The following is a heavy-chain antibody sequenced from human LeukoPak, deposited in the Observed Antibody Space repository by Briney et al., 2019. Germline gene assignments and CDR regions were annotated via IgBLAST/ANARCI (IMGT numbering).Heavy chain of an antibody. J-gene: IGHJ6*02. V-gene: IGHV3-30*18. CDR2: ISYDGSNK. CDR1: GFTFSSYG. D-gene: IGHD3-10*01. CDR3: AKDEDYYGSGSYWRYYYYYGMDV. Sequence: PGGSLRLSCAASGFTFSSYGMHWVRQAPGKGLEWVAVISYDGSNKYYADSVKGRFTISRDNSKNTLYLQMNSLRAEDTAVYYCAKDEDYYGSGSYWRYYYYYGMDVWGQGTTVTVSS.